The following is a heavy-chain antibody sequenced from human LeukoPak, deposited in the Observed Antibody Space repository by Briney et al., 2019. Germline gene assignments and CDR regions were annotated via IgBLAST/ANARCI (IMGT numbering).Heavy chain of an antibody. CDR3: ARLHRWDGLYFDY. V-gene: IGHV4-28*01. J-gene: IGHJ4*02. CDR2: IYNNGRT. D-gene: IGHD3-16*02. Sequence: SDTLSLTCAVSGDSISRANSWGWIRQPPGKGLEWIGYIYNNGRTYYNPSLKSRVTLSADTSNNQFSLRLSSVTAVDTAVYLCARLHRWDGLYFDYWGRGTLVTVSS. CDR1: GDSISRANS.